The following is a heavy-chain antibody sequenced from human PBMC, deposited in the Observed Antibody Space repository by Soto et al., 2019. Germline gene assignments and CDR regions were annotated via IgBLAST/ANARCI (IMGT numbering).Heavy chain of an antibody. D-gene: IGHD2-15*01. Sequence: SETLSLTCSVSGDSISTVDYFWAWIRQPPGQALEYIGYIYKSATTYYNPSFESRVAISLDTSKSQFSLNVTSVTAADTAVYFCARGRYCLTGRCFPNWFDSWGQGTLATVSS. CDR3: ARGRYCLTGRCFPNWFDS. V-gene: IGHV4-30-4*01. CDR1: GDSISTVDYF. J-gene: IGHJ5*01. CDR2: IYKSATT.